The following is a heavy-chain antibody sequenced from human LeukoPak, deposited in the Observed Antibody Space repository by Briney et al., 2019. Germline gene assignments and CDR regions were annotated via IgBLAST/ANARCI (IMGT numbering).Heavy chain of an antibody. J-gene: IGHJ4*02. V-gene: IGHV3-15*01. CDR2: IKRKTDGGTT. D-gene: IGHD6-19*01. CDR1: GFTFSNAW. CDR3: TTGTFSYSSGWFDGY. Sequence: GGSLRLSCAASGFTFSNAWMSWVRQAPGKGLEWVGRIKRKTDGGTTDYAAPVKGRFTISRDDSKNTLYLQMNTLKTEDTPVYYCTTGTFSYSSGWFDGYWGQGTMVTVPS.